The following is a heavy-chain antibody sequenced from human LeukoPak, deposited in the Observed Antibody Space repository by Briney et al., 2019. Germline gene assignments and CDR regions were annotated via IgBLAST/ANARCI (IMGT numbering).Heavy chain of an antibody. Sequence: AGRSLRLSCAASGFTFSSYAMHWVRQAPGKGLEWVAVISYDGSNKYYADSVKGRFTISRDNSKNTLYLQMNSLRAEDTAVYYRGRVGVAGQNYYYYHGMDVWGQGTTVTVSS. CDR3: GRVGVAGQNYYYYHGMDV. D-gene: IGHD6-19*01. CDR2: ISYDGSNK. J-gene: IGHJ6*02. V-gene: IGHV3-30*04. CDR1: GFTFSSYA.